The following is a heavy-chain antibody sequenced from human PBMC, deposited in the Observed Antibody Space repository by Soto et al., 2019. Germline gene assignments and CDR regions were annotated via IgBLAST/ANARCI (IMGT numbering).Heavy chain of an antibody. CDR3: ARESEDLTSNFDY. CDR2: ISSTTNYI. V-gene: IGHV3-21*06. J-gene: IGHJ4*02. CDR1: GFTFTRYS. Sequence: LRLSCAASGFTFTRYSMNWVRQAPGKGLEWVSSISSTTNYIYYGDSMKGRFTISRDNARNSLYLEMNSLRAEDTAVYYCARESEDLTSNFDYWGQGTLVTVSS.